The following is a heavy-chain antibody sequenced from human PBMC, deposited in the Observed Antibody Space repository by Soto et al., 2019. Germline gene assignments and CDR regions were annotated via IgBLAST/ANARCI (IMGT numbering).Heavy chain of an antibody. CDR1: GFAFDYYL. D-gene: IGHD2-21*01. V-gene: IGHV3-74*01. Sequence: GGSLRLSCVASGFAFDYYLMHWVRQAPGEGLMWVSRLQTDGSHPAYADSVRGRFTISRDNAKNTLFLQMNNLRPEDTAVYYCARGGEQDYWGQGTLVTVSS. J-gene: IGHJ4*02. CDR2: LQTDGSHP. CDR3: ARGGEQDY.